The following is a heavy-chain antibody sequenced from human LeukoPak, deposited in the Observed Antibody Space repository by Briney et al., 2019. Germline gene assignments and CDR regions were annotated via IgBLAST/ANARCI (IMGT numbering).Heavy chain of an antibody. D-gene: IGHD3-22*01. CDR2: MSYDEINR. J-gene: IGHJ4*02. V-gene: IGHV3-30-3*01. Sequence: GGSLRLSCAASGFPFSNAWMSWVRQAPGKGLEWVAVMSYDEINRYYADSVKGRFTISRDTSKNTLYLQMNSLRAEDTAVYYCLRGYYDSNRYFDFDYWGRGTLVTVSS. CDR3: LRGYYDSNRYFDFDY. CDR1: GFPFSNAW.